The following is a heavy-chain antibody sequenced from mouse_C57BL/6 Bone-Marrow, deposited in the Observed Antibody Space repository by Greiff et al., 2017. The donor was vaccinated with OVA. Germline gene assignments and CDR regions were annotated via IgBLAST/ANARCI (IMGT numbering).Heavy chain of an antibody. D-gene: IGHD2-4*01. V-gene: IGHV2-2*01. CDR2: IWSGGST. CDR1: GFSLTSYG. J-gene: IGHJ3*01. Sequence: QVQLQQSGPGLVQPSQCLSITCTVSGFSLTSYGVHWVRQSPGKGLEWLGVIWSGGSTDYNAAFISRLSISKDNSKSQVFFKMNSLQADDTAIYYCARKDDFAWFAYWGQGTLVTVSA. CDR3: ARKDDFAWFAY.